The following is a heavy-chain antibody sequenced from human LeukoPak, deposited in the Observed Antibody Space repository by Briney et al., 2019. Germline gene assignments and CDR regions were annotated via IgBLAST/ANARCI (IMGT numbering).Heavy chain of an antibody. J-gene: IGHJ4*02. CDR1: GGSFSGYY. D-gene: IGHD6-13*01. CDR2: INHSGST. Sequence: PSETLSLTCAVYGGSFSGYYWSWIRQPPGKGLEWIGEINHSGSTNYNPPLKSRVTISVDTSKNQFSLKLTSVTAADTAVYFCARRYSSSWGDYFDFWGQGILVTVSS. CDR3: ARRYSSSWGDYFDF. V-gene: IGHV4-34*01.